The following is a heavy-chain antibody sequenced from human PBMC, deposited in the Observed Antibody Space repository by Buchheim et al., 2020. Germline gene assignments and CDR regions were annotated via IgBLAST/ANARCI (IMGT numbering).Heavy chain of an antibody. J-gene: IGHJ6*02. CDR1: GFIFSSYG. V-gene: IGHV3-33*01. CDR3: ARDWYYYASGSCAAIFYYYYGMDV. Sequence: QVQLVESGGGVVQPGRSLRLSCAASGFIFSSYGMHWVRQAPGTGLEWVAFIWYDGSKKYYADSVKGRFTISRDNSKNTLYMQMNSLRAEDTAVYYCARDWYYYASGSCAAIFYYYYGMDVWGQGTT. D-gene: IGHD3-10*01. CDR2: IWYDGSKK.